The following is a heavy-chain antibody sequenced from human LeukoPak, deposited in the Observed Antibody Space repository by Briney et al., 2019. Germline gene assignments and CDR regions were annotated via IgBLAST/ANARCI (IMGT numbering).Heavy chain of an antibody. D-gene: IGHD3-3*01. CDR2: ISGSGGNT. CDR3: AKDFHRPQYYDFWSGYPPRGGFYMDV. Sequence: PSETLSLTCTVSGGSISSSSYYWGWIRQAPGKGLEWVSAISGSGGNTYYADSVKGRFTISRDNSKNTLYLQMNSLRAEDTAVYYCAKDFHRPQYYDFWSGYPPRGGFYMDVWGKGTTVTVSS. V-gene: IGHV3-23*01. J-gene: IGHJ6*03. CDR1: GGSISSSSYY.